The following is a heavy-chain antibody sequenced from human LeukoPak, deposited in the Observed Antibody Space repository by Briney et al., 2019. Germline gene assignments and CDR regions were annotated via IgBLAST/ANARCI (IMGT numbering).Heavy chain of an antibody. D-gene: IGHD3-10*01. Sequence: ASVKVSCKASGYTFTSYDINWVRQATGQGLEWMGWMNPNSGNTGYAQRFQGRVTMTRNTSISTAYMELSSLRSEDTAVYYCARGKIYGSGSPIHYWGQGTLVTVSS. CDR1: GYTFTSYD. V-gene: IGHV1-8*02. J-gene: IGHJ4*02. CDR2: MNPNSGNT. CDR3: ARGKIYGSGSPIHY.